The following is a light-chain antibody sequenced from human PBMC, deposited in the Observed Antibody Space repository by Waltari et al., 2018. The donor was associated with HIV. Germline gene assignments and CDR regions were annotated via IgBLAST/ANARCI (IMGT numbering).Light chain of an antibody. V-gene: IGKV4-1*01. CDR2: WAS. Sequence: DIVGTHSPDSLLVSLCERAAISYRSFRHLLFPGKNTNYVAWYLRQPVQRPELRVYWASTRQSGVSDRFTGSGAGTAFDLSISNLQPEDAAVYYCQQYHSVPYTFGPGPRLEI. J-gene: IGKJ2*01. CDR3: QQYHSVPYT. CDR1: RHLLFPGKNTNY.